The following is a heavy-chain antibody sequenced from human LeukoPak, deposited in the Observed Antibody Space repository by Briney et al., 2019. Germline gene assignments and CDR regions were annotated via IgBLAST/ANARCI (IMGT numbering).Heavy chain of an antibody. CDR3: AKDPGIAVAGAGKYFQH. D-gene: IGHD6-19*01. V-gene: IGHV3-23*01. CDR1: GFTFSSYA. J-gene: IGHJ1*01. Sequence: GGSLRLSCAASGFTFSSYAMSWVRQAPGKGLEWVSAISGSGGSTYYADSVKGRFTISRDNSKNTLYLQMNSLRAEDTAVYYCAKDPGIAVAGAGKYFQHWGQGTLVTVSS. CDR2: ISGSGGST.